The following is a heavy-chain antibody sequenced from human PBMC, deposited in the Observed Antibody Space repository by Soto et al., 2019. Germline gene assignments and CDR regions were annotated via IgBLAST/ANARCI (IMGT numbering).Heavy chain of an antibody. CDR2: ISAYNGNT. CDR1: GYTFTSYG. V-gene: IGHV1-18*01. CDR3: ARDLGDGDIVVVPADKFDY. Sequence: QVQLVQSGAEVKKPGASVKVSCKASGYTFTSYGISWVRQAPGQGLEWMGWISAYNGNTNYAQKLQGRVIMTTDTSTSTAYMELRSLRSDDTAVYYCARDLGDGDIVVVPADKFDYWGQGTLVTVSS. D-gene: IGHD2-2*01. J-gene: IGHJ4*02.